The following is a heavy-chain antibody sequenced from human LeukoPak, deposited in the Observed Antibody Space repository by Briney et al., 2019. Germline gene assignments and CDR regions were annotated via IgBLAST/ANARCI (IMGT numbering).Heavy chain of an antibody. J-gene: IGHJ3*02. V-gene: IGHV1-2*02. D-gene: IGHD3-22*01. Sequence: ASVKVSCKASGYTFTGYYMHWVRQAPGQGLEWMGWINPNSGGTNYAQKFQGRVTMTRDTSISTAYMELSRLRSDDTAVYYCARGDQGGTMIVPHEAFDIWGQGTMVTVSS. CDR1: GYTFTGYY. CDR3: ARGDQGGTMIVPHEAFDI. CDR2: INPNSGGT.